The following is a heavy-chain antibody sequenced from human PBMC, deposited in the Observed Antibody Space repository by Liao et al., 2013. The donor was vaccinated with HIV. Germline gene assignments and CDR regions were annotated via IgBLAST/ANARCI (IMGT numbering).Heavy chain of an antibody. J-gene: IGHJ6*03. CDR3: ARVVVGGTWPYYYYYMDV. CDR2: THYGDNS. D-gene: IGHD2-15*01. CDR1: DYSISSGYY. Sequence: QVQLQESGPGLVKPSETLSLTCAVSDYSISSGYYWSWVRQPPGKGLEWIGDTHYGDNSYYSPSLKSRVSISVDTSKNQFTLTLSSVTAADTAVYYCARVVVGGTWPYYYYYMDVWGKGTTVTLSS. V-gene: IGHV4-30-4*01.